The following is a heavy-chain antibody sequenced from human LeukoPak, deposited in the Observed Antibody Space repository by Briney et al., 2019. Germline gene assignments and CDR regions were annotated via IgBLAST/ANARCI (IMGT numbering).Heavy chain of an antibody. Sequence: GGSLRLSCAASGFSFSSYNMNWVRQAPGKGLEWVAVIWYDGSNKYYADSVKGRFTISRDNSKNTLYLQMNSLRAEDTAVYYCARDHRTWYYYYGMDVWGQGTTVTVSS. V-gene: IGHV3-33*08. D-gene: IGHD2-8*01. J-gene: IGHJ6*02. CDR2: IWYDGSNK. CDR3: ARDHRTWYYYYGMDV. CDR1: GFSFSSYN.